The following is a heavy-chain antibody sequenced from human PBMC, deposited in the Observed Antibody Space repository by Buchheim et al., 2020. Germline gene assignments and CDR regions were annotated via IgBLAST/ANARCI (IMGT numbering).Heavy chain of an antibody. D-gene: IGHD3-9*01. V-gene: IGHV4-39*01. J-gene: IGHJ4*02. Sequence: QLQLQESGPGLVKPSETLSLTCTVSGGSISSSSYYWGWIRQPPGKGLEWIGSIYYSGSTYYNPSLKSRVTISVDTSKNQFSLKLSSVTAADTAVYYCARGRYFDWLLMNFDYWGQGTL. CDR3: ARGRYFDWLLMNFDY. CDR1: GGSISSSSYY. CDR2: IYYSGST.